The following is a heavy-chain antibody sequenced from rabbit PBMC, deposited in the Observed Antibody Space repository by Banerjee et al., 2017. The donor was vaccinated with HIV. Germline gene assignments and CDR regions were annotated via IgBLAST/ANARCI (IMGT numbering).Heavy chain of an antibody. J-gene: IGHJ4*01. Sequence: QEQLVESGGGLVQPGGSLKLSCKASGFDFSSYGVSWVRQAPGKGLEWIGCINTSSGNTVYASWAKGRFTISKTSSTTVTLQMTSLTVADTATYFCARDLAGVIGWNFNLWGQGTLVTVS. CDR2: INTSSGNT. CDR3: ARDLAGVIGWNFNL. V-gene: IGHV1S45*01. CDR1: GFDFSSYG. D-gene: IGHD4-1*01.